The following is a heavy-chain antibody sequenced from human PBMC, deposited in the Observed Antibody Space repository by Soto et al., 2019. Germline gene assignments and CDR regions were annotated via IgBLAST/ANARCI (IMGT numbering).Heavy chain of an antibody. D-gene: IGHD5-18*01. CDR1: GYTFTSYD. V-gene: IGHV1-8*01. J-gene: IGHJ5*02. CDR2: MNPNSGNP. Sequence: QVQLVQSGAEVKKPGASVKVSCKASGYTFTSYDINWVRQATGQGLAWMGWMNPNSGNPGYAQKFQGRVTMTRNTSISTAYMGLSSLRSEDTAVYYCARMSRGYSSSWFDPWGQGTLVTVSS. CDR3: ARMSRGYSSSWFDP.